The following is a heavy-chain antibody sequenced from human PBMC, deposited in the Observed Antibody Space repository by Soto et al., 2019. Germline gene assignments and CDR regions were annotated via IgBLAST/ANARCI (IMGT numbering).Heavy chain of an antibody. V-gene: IGHV2-5*01. D-gene: IGHD6-19*01. Sequence: SGPTLVNPTQTLTLTCTFSGFSLSTSGVGVGWIRQPPGKALEWLALIYWNDDKRYSPSLKSRLTITKNTSKNQVVLTMTNMVPVDTATYYCAHRQGQGQGLIRRQMDWFDPWGQRSLVTVSS. J-gene: IGHJ5*01. CDR3: AHRQGQGQGLIRRQMDWFDP. CDR2: IYWNDDK. CDR1: GFSLSTSGVG.